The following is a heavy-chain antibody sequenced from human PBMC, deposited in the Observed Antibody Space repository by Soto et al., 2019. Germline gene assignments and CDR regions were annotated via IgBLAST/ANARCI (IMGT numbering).Heavy chain of an antibody. CDR3: ARGRGAAADYFDF. CDR2: ISGSTSHT. Sequence: QVQLVESGGGLVKPGGSLRLSCAVSGFTFSAYDMTWIRQAPGKGLEWVSYISGSTSHTNYAESVRGRFTISRDNAKNSLFLQMNSLRAEDTAVYYCARGRGAAADYFDFWGQGTLVTVSS. V-gene: IGHV3-11*05. CDR1: GFTFSAYD. D-gene: IGHD6-13*01. J-gene: IGHJ4*02.